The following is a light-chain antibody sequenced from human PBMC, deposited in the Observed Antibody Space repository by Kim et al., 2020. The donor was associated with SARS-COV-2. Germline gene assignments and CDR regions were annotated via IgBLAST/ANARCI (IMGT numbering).Light chain of an antibody. Sequence: EIVMTQSPATLSVSPGERATLSCRASQSINSYVAWYQQKPGQTPRLLMYDASTRAAGCPARFSGSESGTEFTLTISSLQSEDLAVYYCQQYYNWPLTFGGGTKVDIK. CDR2: DAS. CDR3: QQYYNWPLT. V-gene: IGKV3-15*01. CDR1: QSINSY. J-gene: IGKJ4*01.